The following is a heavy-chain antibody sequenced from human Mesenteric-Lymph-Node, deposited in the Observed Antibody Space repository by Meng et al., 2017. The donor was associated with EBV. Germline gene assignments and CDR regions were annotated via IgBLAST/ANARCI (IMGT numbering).Heavy chain of an antibody. D-gene: IGHD1-14*01. J-gene: IGHJ4*02. Sequence: EVRLVESGDALVQPGGSLRLSCAASGFTFSRYWMHWVRQAPGKGLEWVSRTNENGAITTYADSVKGRFTISRDNAKNTLYLQMNSLRAEDTALYFCSRDLAGSDDFWGQGTLVTVSS. CDR3: SRDLAGSDDF. CDR1: GFTFSRYW. CDR2: TNENGAIT. V-gene: IGHV3-74*03.